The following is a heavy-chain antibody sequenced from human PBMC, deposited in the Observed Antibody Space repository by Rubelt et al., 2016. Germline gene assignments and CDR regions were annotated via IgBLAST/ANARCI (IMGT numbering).Heavy chain of an antibody. Sequence: VKVSCKASGYTFTSYDINWVRQATGQGLEWMGWMNPNSGNTGYAQKFQGRVTMTRNTSISTAYMELSSLRSEDTAVYYCARGAHMVRGVIYYYGMDVWGQGTTVTVSS. CDR3: ARGAHMVRGVIYYYGMDV. CDR1: GYTFTSYD. J-gene: IGHJ6*02. CDR2: MNPNSGNT. D-gene: IGHD3-10*01. V-gene: IGHV1-8*01.